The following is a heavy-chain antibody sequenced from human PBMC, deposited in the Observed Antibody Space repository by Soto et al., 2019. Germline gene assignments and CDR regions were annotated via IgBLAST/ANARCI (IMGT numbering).Heavy chain of an antibody. CDR2: IDREDDK. J-gene: IGHJ4*02. Sequence: SGPTLVNPTQTLTLTCTFSGFSLSTVSMCVGWIRQTPGKALEWLALIDREDDKLYSTSLKTRLTISKDTSKNQVVLTMTNMDVADAATYFCARLRRRTSGYHFDFWGPGILVTVSS. CDR3: ARLRRRTSGYHFDF. V-gene: IGHV2-70*01. D-gene: IGHD3-22*01. CDR1: GFSLSTVSMC.